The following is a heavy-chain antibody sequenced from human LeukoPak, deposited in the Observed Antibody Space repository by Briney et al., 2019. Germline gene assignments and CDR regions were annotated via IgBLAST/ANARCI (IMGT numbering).Heavy chain of an antibody. D-gene: IGHD6-19*01. CDR2: INHSGST. Sequence: PSETLSLTCAVYGGSFSGYYWSWIRQPPGKGLEWIGEINHSGSTNYNPSLKSRVTISVDTSKNQFSLKLSSVTAADTAVYYCARVVHSSGWFSLSYYYYYMDVWGKGTTVTISS. J-gene: IGHJ6*03. V-gene: IGHV4-34*01. CDR3: ARVVHSSGWFSLSYYYYYMDV. CDR1: GGSFSGYY.